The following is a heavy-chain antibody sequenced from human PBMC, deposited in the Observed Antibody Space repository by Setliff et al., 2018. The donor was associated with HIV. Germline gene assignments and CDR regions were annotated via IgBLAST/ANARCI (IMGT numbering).Heavy chain of an antibody. D-gene: IGHD3-3*01. CDR1: GGSISSSGYY. V-gene: IGHV4-31*02. J-gene: IGHJ4*02. Sequence: PSETLSLTCSVSGGSISSSGYYWSWIRQHPGKGLDWIGRVYYSGSTDYNPSLQSRATLSIDTSKNQFSLKLTSVIAADTAIYYCARGPFVLRFLERLVYFDYWGQGKQVTVSS. CDR3: ARGPFVLRFLERLVYFDY. CDR2: VYYSGST.